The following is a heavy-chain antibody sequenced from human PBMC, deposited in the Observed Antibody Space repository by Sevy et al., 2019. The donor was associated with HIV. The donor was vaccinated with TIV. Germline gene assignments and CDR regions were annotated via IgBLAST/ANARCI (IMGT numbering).Heavy chain of an antibody. V-gene: IGHV4-59*01. J-gene: IGHJ6*04. CDR3: AREGHIAAAGLMDV. CDR1: GGSISSYY. D-gene: IGHD6-13*01. Sequence: SETLSLTCTVSGGSISSYYWSWIRQPPGKGLEWIGYIYYSGSTNYNPSLKSRVTISVDMSKNQFSLKLSSVTAADTAVYDCAREGHIAAAGLMDVWGKGTTVTVSS. CDR2: IYYSGST.